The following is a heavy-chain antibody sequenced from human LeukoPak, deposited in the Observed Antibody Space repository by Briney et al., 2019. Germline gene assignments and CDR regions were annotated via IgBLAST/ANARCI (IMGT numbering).Heavy chain of an antibody. V-gene: IGHV1-69*05. CDR3: ARSLRAYYDYVWGSYRFDY. CDR2: IIPIFGTA. CDR1: GGTFSSYA. Sequence: SVKVSCKASGGTFSSYAISWVRQAPGQGLELMGRIIPIFGTANYAQKFQGRVTITTDESTSTAYMELSSLRSEDTAVYYCARSLRAYYDYVWGSYRFDYWGREPWSPSPQ. D-gene: IGHD3-16*02. J-gene: IGHJ4*02.